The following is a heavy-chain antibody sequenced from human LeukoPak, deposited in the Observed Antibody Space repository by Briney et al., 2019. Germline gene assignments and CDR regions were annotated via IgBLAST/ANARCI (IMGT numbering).Heavy chain of an antibody. D-gene: IGHD5-18*01. V-gene: IGHV4-39*07. CDR3: AAEFAYSFGAFDY. CDR2: IYYSGST. J-gene: IGHJ4*02. CDR1: GGSFSSSSYY. Sequence: SETLSLTCTVSGGSFSSSSYYWGWIRQPPGKGLEWIGSIYYSGSTYYNPSLKIRVTISVDTSKNQFSLRLSSVTAADTAVYYCAAEFAYSFGAFDYWGQGTLVTVSS.